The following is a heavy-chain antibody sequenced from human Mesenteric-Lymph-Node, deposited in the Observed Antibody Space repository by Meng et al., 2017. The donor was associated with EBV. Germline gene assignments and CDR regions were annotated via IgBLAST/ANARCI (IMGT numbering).Heavy chain of an antibody. V-gene: IGHV3-11*01. CDR2: ISSSGSTM. J-gene: IGHJ5*02. Sequence: QVQVVESGGGLVKPGGSLSLSCAASGFTFSGYYMSWIRQAPGKGLEWVSYISSSGSTMIYADSVKGRFTISRDNAKDSLFLQMNNLRGDDTAVYYCARGYSSGWFDPWGQGTLVTASS. CDR3: ARGYSSGWFDP. D-gene: IGHD6-19*01. CDR1: GFTFSGYY.